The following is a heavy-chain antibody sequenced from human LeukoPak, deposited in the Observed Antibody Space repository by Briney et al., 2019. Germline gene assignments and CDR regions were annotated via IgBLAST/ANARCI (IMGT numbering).Heavy chain of an antibody. CDR2: ISGSGGTT. CDR1: GFTFSDYA. J-gene: IGHJ5*02. CDR3: AKGSSRGTTMTWFDP. D-gene: IGHD4-17*01. V-gene: IGHV3-23*01. Sequence: GGSLRLSCAASGFTFSDYAMNWVRQAPGKGLEWVSVISGSGGTTYYADSVKGRLTISRDNSKNTLYLQANSLRADDTAVYYCAKGSSRGTTMTWFDPWGQGTLVTVSS.